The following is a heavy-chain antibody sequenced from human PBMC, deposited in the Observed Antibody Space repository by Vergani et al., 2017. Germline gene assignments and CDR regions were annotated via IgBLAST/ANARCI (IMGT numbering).Heavy chain of an antibody. J-gene: IGHJ6*02. D-gene: IGHD6-13*01. Sequence: QVQLVESGGGVVQPGRSLRLSCAASGFTFSSYGMHWVRQAPGKGLEWVAVISYEGSNKYYADSVKGRFTISRDNSKNTLYLQMNSLRSGDTAVYYCARDLGRTQQLVLYGMDVWGQGTTVTVSS. CDR3: ARDLGRTQQLVLYGMDV. CDR1: GFTFSSYG. V-gene: IGHV3-30*03. CDR2: ISYEGSNK.